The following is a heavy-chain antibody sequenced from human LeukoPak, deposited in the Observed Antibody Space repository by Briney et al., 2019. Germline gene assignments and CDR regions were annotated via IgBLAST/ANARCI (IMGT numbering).Heavy chain of an antibody. CDR1: GYNFNIYG. CDR2: ISAYNGNT. CDR3: ARDDYGDPLEY. Sequence: ASVKVSCKASGYNFNIYGISWVRQAPGQGLEWMGWISAYNGNTYSAQRLQGRVTMTTDTSTSTAYMELRGLTSDGTAVYYCARDDYGDPLEYWGQGTLVTVSS. D-gene: IGHD4-17*01. V-gene: IGHV1-18*01. J-gene: IGHJ4*02.